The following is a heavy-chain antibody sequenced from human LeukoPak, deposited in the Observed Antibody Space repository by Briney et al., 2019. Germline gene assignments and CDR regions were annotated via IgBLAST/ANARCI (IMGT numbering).Heavy chain of an antibody. CDR3: ARGRNDNGGMFFDS. V-gene: IGHV4-59*01. J-gene: IGHJ4*02. D-gene: IGHD4-23*01. Sequence: SETLSLTCTVSDGSIRTYYWSWIRQAPGKGLEWIGFISYSGYTSYSPSLKSRVAISVDTSKSQFSLRLSSMTAADTAIYYCARGRNDNGGMFFDSWAQGTLVTVSS. CDR1: DGSIRTYY. CDR2: ISYSGYT.